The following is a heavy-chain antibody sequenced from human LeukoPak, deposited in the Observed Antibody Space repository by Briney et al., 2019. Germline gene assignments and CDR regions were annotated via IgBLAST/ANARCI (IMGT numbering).Heavy chain of an antibody. Sequence: NPSQTLSLTCAVSGGSISSGGYSWRWIRQPPGKGLEWIGYIYHSGSTYYNPSLKSRVTISVDRSKNQFSLKLSSVTAADTAVYYCARGAGYSNWFDPWGQGTLVTVSS. CDR1: GGSISSGGYS. CDR3: ARGAGYSNWFDP. CDR2: IYHSGST. D-gene: IGHD3-9*01. V-gene: IGHV4-30-2*01. J-gene: IGHJ5*02.